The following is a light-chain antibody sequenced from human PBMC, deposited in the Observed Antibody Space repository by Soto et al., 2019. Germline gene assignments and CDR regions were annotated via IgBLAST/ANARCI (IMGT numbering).Light chain of an antibody. Sequence: QSALTQPASVSGSPGQSITIPCTGTSNDIGGYNYVSWYQQHPGKVPKLMIFDVSYRPSGISDRFSGSKSGNTASLTISGLQPEGEADYYCSSYGASSTLFGGGTKLTVL. V-gene: IGLV2-14*03. CDR3: SSYGASSTL. CDR1: SNDIGGYNY. J-gene: IGLJ2*01. CDR2: DVS.